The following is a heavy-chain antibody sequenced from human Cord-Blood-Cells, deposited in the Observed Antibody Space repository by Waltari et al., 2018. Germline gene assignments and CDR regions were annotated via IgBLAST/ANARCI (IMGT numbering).Heavy chain of an antibody. CDR1: GGSFSGYY. D-gene: IGHD6-13*01. CDR2: INHSGST. J-gene: IGHJ5*02. Sequence: QVQLQQWGAGLLKPSETLSLTCAVYGGSFSGYYWSWIRQPPGTGLEWIGEINHSGSTNYNPSLKSRVTISVDTSKNQFSLKLSSVTAADTAVYYCARGAREQQLVVLNWFDPWGQGTLVTVSS. V-gene: IGHV4-34*01. CDR3: ARGAREQQLVVLNWFDP.